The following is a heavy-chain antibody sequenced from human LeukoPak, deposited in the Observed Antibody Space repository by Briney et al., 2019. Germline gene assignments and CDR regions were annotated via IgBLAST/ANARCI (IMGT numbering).Heavy chain of an antibody. CDR2: ISSSGSTI. D-gene: IGHD3-10*02. V-gene: IGHV3-48*03. Sequence: GGSLRLSCAASGFTFSSYEMNWVGQAPGKGLDWVSYISSSGSTIYYADSVKGRFTISRDNAKNSLYLQMNSLRAEDTAVYYCAELGITMIGGVWGKGTTATISS. CDR3: AELGITMIGGV. CDR1: GFTFSSYE. J-gene: IGHJ6*04.